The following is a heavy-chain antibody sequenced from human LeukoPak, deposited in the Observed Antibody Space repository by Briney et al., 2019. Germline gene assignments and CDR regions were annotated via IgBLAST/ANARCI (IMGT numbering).Heavy chain of an antibody. Sequence: GGSLRLSCAASGFTFSSYAMSWVRQAPGKGLEWVSAISGSGGSTYYADSVKGRFTISRDNSKNTLYLQMNSLRAEDTAVYYCAKTGKNSVATVTTLDYWGQGTLVTVSS. CDR2: ISGSGGST. CDR1: GFTFSSYA. CDR3: AKTGKNSVATVTTLDY. V-gene: IGHV3-23*01. J-gene: IGHJ4*02. D-gene: IGHD4-17*01.